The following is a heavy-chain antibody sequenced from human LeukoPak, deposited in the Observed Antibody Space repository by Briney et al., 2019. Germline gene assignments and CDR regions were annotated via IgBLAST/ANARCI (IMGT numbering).Heavy chain of an antibody. V-gene: IGHV4-34*01. CDR3: VFRPPLGYYDSSGYSYDY. CDR1: GGSISSYY. J-gene: IGHJ4*02. Sequence: SETLSLTCTVSGGSISSYYWSWIRQPPGKGLEWIGEINHSGSTNYNPSLKSRVTISVDTSKNQFSLKLSSVTAADTAVYYCVFRPPLGYYDSSGYSYDYWGQGTLVTVSS. CDR2: INHSGST. D-gene: IGHD3-22*01.